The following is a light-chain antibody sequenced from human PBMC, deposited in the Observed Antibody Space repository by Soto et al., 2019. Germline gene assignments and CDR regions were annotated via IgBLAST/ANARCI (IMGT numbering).Light chain of an antibody. CDR1: QSVGNKY. CDR3: QQYGGSGT. J-gene: IGKJ1*01. Sequence: IVLTQSPDTLSLSPGERATLSCRASQSVGNKYLAWYQQKPGQAPRLLIYGASSRATGIPDRFSASGSGTDFTLTISGLEPEDFAVYYCQQYGGSGTFGQGTKVEIK. V-gene: IGKV3-20*01. CDR2: GAS.